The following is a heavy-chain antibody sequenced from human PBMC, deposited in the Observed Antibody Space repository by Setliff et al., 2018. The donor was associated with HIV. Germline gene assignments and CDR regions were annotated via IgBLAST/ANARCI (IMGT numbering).Heavy chain of an antibody. J-gene: IGHJ4*02. Sequence: SVKVSCKTSGGTLSNYVITWVRQAPGQGLEWMGMIIPMYNIPAYAQKFQGRVTFTADESTSTAYMELSSLSSEDTAVYYCARDPHYYDSSVPKYYFDYWGQGTLVTVSS. CDR1: GGTLSNYV. V-gene: IGHV1-69*13. CDR2: IIPMYNIP. CDR3: ARDPHYYDSSVPKYYFDY. D-gene: IGHD3-22*01.